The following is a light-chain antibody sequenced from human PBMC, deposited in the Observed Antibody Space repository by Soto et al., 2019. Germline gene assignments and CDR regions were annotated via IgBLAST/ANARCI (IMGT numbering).Light chain of an antibody. Sequence: QSVLTQPASVSGSPGQSITISCTGTSSDVSSYNYVSWYQHHPGKAPKLMIYEVSNRPSGVSNRFSGSKSGNTASLIISGLQAEDEADYYCSSYTSSSTLSTYVFGTGTKVTVL. CDR1: SSDVSSYNY. V-gene: IGLV2-14*01. CDR2: EVS. CDR3: SSYTSSSTLSTYV. J-gene: IGLJ1*01.